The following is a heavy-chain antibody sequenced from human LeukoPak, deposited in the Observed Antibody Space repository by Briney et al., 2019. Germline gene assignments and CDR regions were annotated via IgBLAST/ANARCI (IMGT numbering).Heavy chain of an antibody. J-gene: IGHJ4*02. CDR1: GCRFTSYW. D-gene: IGHD3-9*01. V-gene: IGHV5-51*01. CDR3: ARLGSYYDILTGQWDYFDY. CDR2: IYPGECDT. Sequence: GEALQISCKGSGCRFTSYWIGWGRRMPGKGGGWRGIIYPGECDTRYSPSFQGQVTISADKSISTAYLQSSSLKASDTAMYYCARLGSYYDILTGQWDYFDYWGQGTLVTVSS.